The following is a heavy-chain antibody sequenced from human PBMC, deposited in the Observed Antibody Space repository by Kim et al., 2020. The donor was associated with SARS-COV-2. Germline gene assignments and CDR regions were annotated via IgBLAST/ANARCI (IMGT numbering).Heavy chain of an antibody. CDR1: GGTFSSYA. CDR3: ARDSRYYYDSSGDYYYGMDV. Sequence: SVKVSCKASGGTFSSYAISWVRQAPGQGLEWIGGIIPIFGTANYAQKFQGRVTITADESTSTAYMELSSLRSEDTAVYYCARDSRYYYDSSGDYYYGMDVWGQGTTVTVSS. J-gene: IGHJ6*02. D-gene: IGHD3-22*01. CDR2: IIPIFGTA. V-gene: IGHV1-69*13.